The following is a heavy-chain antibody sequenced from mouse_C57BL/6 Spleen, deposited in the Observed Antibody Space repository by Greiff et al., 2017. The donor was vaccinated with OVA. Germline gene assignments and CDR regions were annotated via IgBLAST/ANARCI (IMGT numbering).Heavy chain of an antibody. D-gene: IGHD1-1*01. CDR2: IYPGDGDT. Sequence: QVQLQQSGPELVKPGASVKISCKASGYAFSSSWMNWVKQRPGKGLEWIGRIYPGDGDTNYNGKFKGKATLTADKSSSTAYMQLSSLTSDDSAVYFCAPITTVVDYYAMDYWGQGTSVTVSS. J-gene: IGHJ4*01. V-gene: IGHV1-82*01. CDR3: APITTVVDYYAMDY. CDR1: GYAFSSSW.